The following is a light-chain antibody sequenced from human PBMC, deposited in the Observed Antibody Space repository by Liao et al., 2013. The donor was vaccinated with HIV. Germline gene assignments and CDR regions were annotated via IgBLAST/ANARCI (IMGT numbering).Light chain of an antibody. J-gene: IGLJ1*01. V-gene: IGLV3-1*01. CDR1: KLGDKF. Sequence: SFELTQPPSVSVSPGQTASITCSGDKLGDKFTSWYQQRPGQPPVLVLYRDNQRPSGIPERFSGSSSGNTATLTVSGTQPMDEADYYCQTWDSNLGFFGKGTRVTVL. CDR2: RDN. CDR3: QTWDSNLGF.